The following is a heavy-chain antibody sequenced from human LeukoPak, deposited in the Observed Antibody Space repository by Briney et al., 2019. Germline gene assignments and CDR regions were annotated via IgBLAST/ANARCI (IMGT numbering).Heavy chain of an antibody. Sequence: GASVKVSCKASGYTFTSYYMHWVRQAPGQGLEWMGIINPSGGSTSYAQKFQGRVTMTRDTSTSTVYMELSSLRSEDTVVYYCARANDYYGSGSYSPYYYYYMDVWGKGTTVTISS. D-gene: IGHD3-10*01. CDR2: INPSGGST. CDR1: GYTFTSYY. J-gene: IGHJ6*03. CDR3: ARANDYYGSGSYSPYYYYYMDV. V-gene: IGHV1-46*01.